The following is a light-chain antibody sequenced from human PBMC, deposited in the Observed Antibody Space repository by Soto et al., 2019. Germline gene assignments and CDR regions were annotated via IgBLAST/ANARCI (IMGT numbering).Light chain of an antibody. CDR1: QGIRNN. J-gene: IGKJ2*01. CDR3: QQYRTSPPMYT. CDR2: DAS. Sequence: EIVMTQSPATLSVSPGERATLSCRASQGIRNNLAWYQQKPGQAPRLLIFDASTRATGIPARFSGSGSGTEFTLTISSLQSEDFAVYYCQQYRTSPPMYTFGQGTKLEIK. V-gene: IGKV3D-15*01.